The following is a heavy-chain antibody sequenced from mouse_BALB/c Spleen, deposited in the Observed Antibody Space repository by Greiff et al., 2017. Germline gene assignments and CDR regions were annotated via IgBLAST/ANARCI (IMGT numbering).Heavy chain of an antibody. Sequence: VQLKESGPGLVKPSQSLSLTCSVTGYSITSGYYWNWIRQFPGNKLEWMGYISYDGSNNYNPSLKKRISITRDTSKNQFFLKLNSVTTEDTATYYCSRDYYGSSYWFAYWGQGTLVTVSA. J-gene: IGHJ3*01. D-gene: IGHD1-1*01. CDR1: GYSITSGYY. V-gene: IGHV3-6*02. CDR3: SRDYYGSSYWFAY. CDR2: ISYDGSN.